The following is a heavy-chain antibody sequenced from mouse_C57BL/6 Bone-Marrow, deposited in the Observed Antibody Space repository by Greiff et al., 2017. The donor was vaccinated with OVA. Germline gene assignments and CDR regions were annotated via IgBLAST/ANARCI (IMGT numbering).Heavy chain of an antibody. J-gene: IGHJ3*01. V-gene: IGHV1-5*01. CDR1: GYTFTSYW. D-gene: IGHD2-2*01. CDR2: IYPGNSDT. CDR3: TRPLYYGYDEFAY. Sequence: VQLQQSGTVLARPGASVKMSCKTSGYTFTSYWMHWVKQRPGQGLEWIGAIYPGNSDTSYNQKFKGKAKLTAVTSASTAYMELSSLTNEDSAVYYCTRPLYYGYDEFAYWGQGTLATVSA.